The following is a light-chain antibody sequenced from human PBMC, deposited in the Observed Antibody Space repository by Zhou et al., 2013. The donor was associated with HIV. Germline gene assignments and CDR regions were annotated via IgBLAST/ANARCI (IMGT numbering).Light chain of an antibody. V-gene: IGLV2-14*03. Sequence: QSALTQPASVSGSPGQSVTISCTGTKNDVGGYNYVSWYQQHPGQAPKFMIYDVTQRPSGISDRFSGSKSGHTASLTISGLRAEDEAHYYCCSHTDTSSWVCGEGTTLTVL. J-gene: IGLJ3*02. CDR2: DVT. CDR3: CSHTDTSSWV. CDR1: KNDVGGYNY.